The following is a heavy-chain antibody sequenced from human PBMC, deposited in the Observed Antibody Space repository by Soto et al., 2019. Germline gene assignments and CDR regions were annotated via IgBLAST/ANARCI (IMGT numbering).Heavy chain of an antibody. V-gene: IGHV1-69*13. Sequence: SVKVSCKASGGTFSSYAISWVRQAPGQGLEWMGGIIPIFGTANYAQKFQGRVTITADESTSTAYMELSSLRSEDTAVYYCAGPSMVRGVSTPPYYYYYYGMDVWGQGTTVTVSS. CDR3: AGPSMVRGVSTPPYYYYYYGMDV. J-gene: IGHJ6*02. D-gene: IGHD3-10*01. CDR1: GGTFSSYA. CDR2: IIPIFGTA.